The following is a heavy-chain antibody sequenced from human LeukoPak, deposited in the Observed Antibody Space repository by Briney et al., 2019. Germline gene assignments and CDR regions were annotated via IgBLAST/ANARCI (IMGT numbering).Heavy chain of an antibody. CDR2: ISGSGGST. D-gene: IGHD3-10*01. J-gene: IGHJ4*02. CDR1: GFTFSDYY. CDR3: AKDVEGSGSYYIFDY. V-gene: IGHV3-23*01. Sequence: PGGSLRLSCAASGFTFSDYYMSWIRQAPGKGLEWVSAISGSGGSTYYADSVKGRFTISRDNSKNTLYLQMNSLRAEDTAVYYCAKDVEGSGSYYIFDYWGQGTLVTVSS.